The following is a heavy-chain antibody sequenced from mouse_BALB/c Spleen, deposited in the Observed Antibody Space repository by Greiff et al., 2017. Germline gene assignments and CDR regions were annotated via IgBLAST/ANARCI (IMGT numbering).Heavy chain of an antibody. D-gene: IGHD1-2*01. V-gene: IGHV14-3*02. CDR3: ARGTTATNYAMDY. CDR2: IDPANGNT. J-gene: IGHJ4*01. CDR1: GFNIKDTY. Sequence: VQLQQSGAELVKPGASVKLSCTASGFNIKDTYMHWVKQRPEQGLEWIGRIDPANGNTKYDPKFQGKATITADTSSNTAYLQLSSLTSEDTAVYYCARGTTATNYAMDYWGKGTSVTVSS.